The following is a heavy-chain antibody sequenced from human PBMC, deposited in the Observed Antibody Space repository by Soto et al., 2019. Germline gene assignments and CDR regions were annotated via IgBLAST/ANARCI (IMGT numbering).Heavy chain of an antibody. Sequence: ASVKVSCKASGGTFSSYAISWVRQAPGQGLEWMGGIIPIFGTANYAQKFQGRVTITADESTSTAYMELSSLRSEDTAVYYCASGGYYYGSGIDYYYGMDVWGQGTTVTVSS. CDR2: IIPIFGTA. CDR1: GGTFSSYA. J-gene: IGHJ6*02. CDR3: ASGGYYYGSGIDYYYGMDV. D-gene: IGHD3-10*01. V-gene: IGHV1-69*13.